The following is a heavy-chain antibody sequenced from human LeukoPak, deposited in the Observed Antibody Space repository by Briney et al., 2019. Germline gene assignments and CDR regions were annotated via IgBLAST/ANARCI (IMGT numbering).Heavy chain of an antibody. J-gene: IGHJ5*02. CDR1: GFTFSSYA. D-gene: IGHD2-2*01. V-gene: IGHV3-23*01. Sequence: PGGSLRLSCAASGFTFSSYAMSWVRQAPGKGLEWVSSISASGGTTYYADSVKGWFTISRDNSKNTLYLQMSSLRVEDTAVYYCAKEPREYCSTTSCPNWIDPWGQGTLVTVSS. CDR2: ISASGGTT. CDR3: AKEPREYCSTTSCPNWIDP.